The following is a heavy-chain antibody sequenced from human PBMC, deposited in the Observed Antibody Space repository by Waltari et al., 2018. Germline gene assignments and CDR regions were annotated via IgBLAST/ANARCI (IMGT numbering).Heavy chain of an antibody. CDR2: ISRSSDYI. J-gene: IGHJ5*02. CDR3: ARVGGRGYCSSASCSGFDP. CDR1: GFTFSSYS. D-gene: IGHD2-2*01. Sequence: EVQLVASGGGLVKPGGSLRLSCAASGFTFSSYSMTWVRQAPGKGLEWVSSISRSSDYIYYADSVKGRFTISRDNGKNSLYLQMNSLRAEDTAVYYCARVGGRGYCSSASCSGFDPWGQGTLVTVSS. V-gene: IGHV3-21*01.